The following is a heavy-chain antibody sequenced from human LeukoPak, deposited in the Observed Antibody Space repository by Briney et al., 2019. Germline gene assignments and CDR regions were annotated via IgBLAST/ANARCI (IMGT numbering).Heavy chain of an antibody. J-gene: IGHJ5*02. V-gene: IGHV3-33*08. CDR1: GLTFSSYA. CDR2: IWYDGSNK. Sequence: GGSLRLSCAASGLTFSSYAMHWVRQAPGKGLEWVAVIWYDGSNKYYADSVKGRFTISRDNSKNTLYLQMNSLRAEDTAVYYCARDHIPSSSGWFGPWGQGTLVTVSS. D-gene: IGHD6-6*01. CDR3: ARDHIPSSSGWFGP.